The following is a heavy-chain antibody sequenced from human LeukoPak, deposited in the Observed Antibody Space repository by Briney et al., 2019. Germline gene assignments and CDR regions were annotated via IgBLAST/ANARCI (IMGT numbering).Heavy chain of an antibody. D-gene: IGHD3-10*01. J-gene: IGHJ4*02. CDR3: ARWSYVSGTWFLDY. Sequence: GGSLRLSCEASGFTFSGYWMSWVRQAPGRGLEWVADINEDGTTIYYVDSVKGRFTISRDNGKNSLSLQLNTLRAGDTAVYYCARWSYVSGTWFLDYWGQGTLVTVSS. V-gene: IGHV3-7*05. CDR1: GFTFSGYW. CDR2: INEDGTTI.